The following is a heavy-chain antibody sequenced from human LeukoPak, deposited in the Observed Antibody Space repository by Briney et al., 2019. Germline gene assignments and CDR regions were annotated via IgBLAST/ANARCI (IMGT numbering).Heavy chain of an antibody. CDR2: ISYGGST. D-gene: IGHD5-12*01. CDR1: GGSISSYY. J-gene: IGHJ4*02. Sequence: SSETLSLTCTVSGGSISSYYWSWIRQPPGKGLEWIGYISYGGSTNYNPSLKSRVTISVDTSKHQSSLKLSSVTAADTAVYYCARHYEHFDYWGQGTLVTVSS. V-gene: IGHV4-59*08. CDR3: ARHYEHFDY.